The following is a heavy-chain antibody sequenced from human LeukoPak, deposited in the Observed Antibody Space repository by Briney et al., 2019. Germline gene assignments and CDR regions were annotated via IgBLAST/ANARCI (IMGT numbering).Heavy chain of an antibody. CDR3: AKNSGSYDS. Sequence: GGSLRLSCAASGFTFRSYWMSWVRQAPGKGLEWVANIKQDGSEKYYVDSVKGRFTISRDKAKNSLYLQMNSLRAEDTAVYYCAKNSGSYDSWGQGTLVTVSS. CDR1: GFTFRSYW. J-gene: IGHJ5*01. D-gene: IGHD1-26*01. CDR2: IKQDGSEK. V-gene: IGHV3-7*02.